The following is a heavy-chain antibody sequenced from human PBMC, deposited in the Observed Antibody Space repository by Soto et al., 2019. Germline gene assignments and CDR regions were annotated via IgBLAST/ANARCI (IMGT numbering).Heavy chain of an antibody. CDR3: ARTRLYDSGGYHRDGFEI. J-gene: IGHJ3*02. CDR1: GFPFRSNT. D-gene: IGHD3-22*01. Sequence: GGSLRLSCAATGFPFRSNTMNWVRQSPGKGLEWVSGISGSGASKYSADSVKGRFTISRENSLDTLFLQIASLRAEDTAVYYCARTRLYDSGGYHRDGFEIWGQGTMVTVSS. CDR2: ISGSGASK. V-gene: IGHV3-23*01.